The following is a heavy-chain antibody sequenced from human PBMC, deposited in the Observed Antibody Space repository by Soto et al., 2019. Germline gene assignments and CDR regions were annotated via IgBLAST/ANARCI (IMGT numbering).Heavy chain of an antibody. D-gene: IGHD2-2*01. Sequence: GGSLRLSCAASGFTFSSYSMNWVRQAPGKGLEWVSSISSSSSYIYYADSVKGRFTISRDNAKNSLYLQMNSLRAEDTAVYYCARYLEQIPSGVDYWGQGTLVTVSS. CDR1: GFTFSSYS. J-gene: IGHJ4*02. CDR2: ISSSSSYI. V-gene: IGHV3-21*01. CDR3: ARYLEQIPSGVDY.